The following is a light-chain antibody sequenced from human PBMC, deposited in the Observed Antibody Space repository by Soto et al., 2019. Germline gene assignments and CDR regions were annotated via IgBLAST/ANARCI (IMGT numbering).Light chain of an antibody. Sequence: EIVLTQSPATLSLSPGERATLSCRASQSVSSYLAWYQQKPGQAPRLLIYDASNRATGIPARFSGSGSGTDFTLTISSLEPEDFAVYYWQQRSNWPPLTFGGGTTVEIK. J-gene: IGKJ4*01. CDR1: QSVSSY. CDR2: DAS. V-gene: IGKV3-11*01. CDR3: QQRSNWPPLT.